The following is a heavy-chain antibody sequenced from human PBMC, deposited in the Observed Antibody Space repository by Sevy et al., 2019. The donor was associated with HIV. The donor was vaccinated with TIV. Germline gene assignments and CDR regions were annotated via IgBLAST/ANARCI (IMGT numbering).Heavy chain of an antibody. CDR3: ARDCSSTSCLWGLDV. CDR2: IKQDGSEK. V-gene: IGHV3-7*03. CDR1: GFTFSSYR. J-gene: IGHJ6*02. Sequence: GGSLRLSCAASGFTFSSYRMSWVRQAPGKGLEWVANIKQDGSEKYYVDSVKGRFTISRDNAKNSLYLQMNSLRVEDTAVYYCARDCSSTSCLWGLDVWGQGTAVTVSS. D-gene: IGHD2-2*01.